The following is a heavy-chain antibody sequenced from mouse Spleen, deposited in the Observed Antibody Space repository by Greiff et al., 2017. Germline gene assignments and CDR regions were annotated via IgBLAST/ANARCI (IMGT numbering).Heavy chain of an antibody. CDR1: GYTFTSYW. D-gene: IGHD2-4*01. J-gene: IGHJ4*01. CDR2: IDPSDSET. V-gene: IGHV1-52*01. Sequence: QVQLQQPGAELVRPGSSVKLSCKASGYTFTSYWMHWVKQRPIQGLEWIGNIDPSDSETHYNQKFKDKATLTVDKSSSTAYMQLSSLTSEDSAVYYCASYTMITLDGWGRGTTVTVSS. CDR3: ASYTMITLDG.